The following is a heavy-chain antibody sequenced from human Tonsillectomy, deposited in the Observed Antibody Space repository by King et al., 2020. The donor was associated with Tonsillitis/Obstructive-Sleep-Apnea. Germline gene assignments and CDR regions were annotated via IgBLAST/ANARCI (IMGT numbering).Heavy chain of an antibody. CDR3: ARGTTETAFDI. J-gene: IGHJ3*02. Sequence: VQLQQWGAGLLKPSETLSLTCAVYGGSFTGYYWTWIRPSPRTGLEWIGEINHGGSTNHNPSLTGRVTVSVDTSRNQFSLNLNSVTAADTAVYYCARGTTETAFDIWGQGTMVTVSS. CDR1: GGSFTGYY. CDR2: INHGGST. V-gene: IGHV4-34*01. D-gene: IGHD4-17*01.